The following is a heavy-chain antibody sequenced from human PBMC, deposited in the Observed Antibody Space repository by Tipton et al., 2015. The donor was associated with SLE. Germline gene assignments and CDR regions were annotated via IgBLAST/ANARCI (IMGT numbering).Heavy chain of an antibody. CDR1: GGSISSYY. J-gene: IGHJ4*02. Sequence: TLSLTCTVSGGSISSYYWSWIRQPPGKGLEWIGYIYYSGSTNYNPSLKSRVTISVDTSKSQFSLMLSSVTAADTAVYYCARVGYYDSAGYPYFDFWGPGTLVTVSS. CDR3: ARVGYYDSAGYPYFDF. V-gene: IGHV4-59*01. D-gene: IGHD3-22*01. CDR2: IYYSGST.